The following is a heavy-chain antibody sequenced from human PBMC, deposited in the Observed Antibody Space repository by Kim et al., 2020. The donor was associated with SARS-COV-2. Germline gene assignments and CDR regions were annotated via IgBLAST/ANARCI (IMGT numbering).Heavy chain of an antibody. V-gene: IGHV3-7*03. Sequence: GGSLRLSCAASGFTFSSYSMSWVRQAPGKGLEWVANIKQDGGEKYYVDSVKGRFTISRDNAKNSLYLQMNSLRAEDTAVYYCAKHLLRYIDWLPHYFDYWGQGTLVTVSS. J-gene: IGHJ4*02. CDR2: IKQDGGEK. CDR3: AKHLLRYIDWLPHYFDY. CDR1: GFTFSSYS. D-gene: IGHD3-9*01.